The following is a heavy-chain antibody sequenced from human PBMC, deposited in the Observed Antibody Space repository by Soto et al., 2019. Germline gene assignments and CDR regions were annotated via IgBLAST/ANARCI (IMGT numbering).Heavy chain of an antibody. J-gene: IGHJ4*02. Sequence: QVQLQESGPGLVKPSETLSLTCTVSGGSISSYYWSWIRQPPGKGLEWIGYIYYSGRTTCTPSLKTRVTLSLDTSKNQFSLKLSSVTAADTAVYYCARLIDMGFEYWGQGTLVTVST. V-gene: IGHV4-59*08. D-gene: IGHD3-22*01. CDR1: GGSISSYY. CDR3: ARLIDMGFEY. CDR2: IYYSGRT.